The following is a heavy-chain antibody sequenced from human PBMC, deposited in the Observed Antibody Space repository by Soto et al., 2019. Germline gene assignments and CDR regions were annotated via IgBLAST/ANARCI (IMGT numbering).Heavy chain of an antibody. Sequence: EMQLVESGGGLVQPGRSLRLSCVGSGFIADDYAMHWVRQPPGKGLEWVSGISSNSETTNYADSVKGRFTISRDNAKNSLFLQMNSLRPEDTALYHCAKDMKWGGMTTIHYFDSWGQGTLVTVSS. V-gene: IGHV3-9*02. CDR2: ISSNSETT. CDR1: GFIADDYA. D-gene: IGHD4-17*01. CDR3: AKDMKWGGMTTIHYFDS. J-gene: IGHJ4*02.